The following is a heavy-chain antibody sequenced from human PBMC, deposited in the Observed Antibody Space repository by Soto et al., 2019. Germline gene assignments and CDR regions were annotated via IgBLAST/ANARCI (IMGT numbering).Heavy chain of an antibody. V-gene: IGHV3-48*02. CDR2: ISSSSSPI. Sequence: VQLVESGGGVVQPGRSLRLSCAASGFTFSSYGMHWVRQAPGKGLEWVSYISSSSSPIYYADSVKGRFTISRDNAKNSLYLQMNSLRDEDTAVYYCARDHGGIGYVFDYWGQGTLVTVSS. D-gene: IGHD1-1*01. CDR3: ARDHGGIGYVFDY. J-gene: IGHJ4*02. CDR1: GFTFSSYG.